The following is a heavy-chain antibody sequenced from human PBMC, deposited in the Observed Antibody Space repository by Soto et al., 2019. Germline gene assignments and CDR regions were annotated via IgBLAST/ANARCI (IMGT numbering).Heavy chain of an antibody. Sequence: QLQLQESGPGLVNPSETLSLTCTVSGGSVTSGSGTYYCVWLRQPPEKGMEWIVSVSYGGTTYSTPSLQSRIATSIDTSKNQFSLKLTSVTAADTALYFCARHPTGCPSWFDPWGQGTLVLVSS. CDR1: GGSVTSGSGTYY. CDR2: VSYGGTT. D-gene: IGHD2-2*01. J-gene: IGHJ5*02. CDR3: ARHPTGCPSWFDP. V-gene: IGHV4-39*01.